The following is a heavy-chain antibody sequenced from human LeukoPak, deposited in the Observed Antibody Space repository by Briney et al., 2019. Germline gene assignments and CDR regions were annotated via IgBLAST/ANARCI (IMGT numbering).Heavy chain of an antibody. Sequence: SETLSLTCTVSGGSISSYYWSWIRQPPGKGLEWIGYIYYSGSTNYNPSLKSRVTISVDTSKNQFSLKLSSVTAADTAVYYCARDRIIVGATGNWFDPWGQRTLVTVSS. CDR3: ARDRIIVGATGNWFDP. J-gene: IGHJ5*02. D-gene: IGHD1-26*01. V-gene: IGHV4-59*01. CDR1: GGSISSYY. CDR2: IYYSGST.